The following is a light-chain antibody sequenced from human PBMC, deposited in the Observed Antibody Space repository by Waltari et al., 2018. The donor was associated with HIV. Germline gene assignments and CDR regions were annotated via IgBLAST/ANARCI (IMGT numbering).Light chain of an antibody. CDR1: HTIASN. V-gene: IGKV3-15*01. Sequence: EIVMTQSPATLSVSPGDRVTLSCRASHTIASNLAWYQHKPGQAPRLLIYGASTRATGIPARFSGSRSGTEFTLTISSLQSEDFAIYYCQHYNNWPRYTFGQGTKLEVK. J-gene: IGKJ2*01. CDR3: QHYNNWPRYT. CDR2: GAS.